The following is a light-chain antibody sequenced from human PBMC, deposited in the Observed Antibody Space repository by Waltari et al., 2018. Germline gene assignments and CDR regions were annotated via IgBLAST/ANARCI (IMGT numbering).Light chain of an antibody. CDR2: GAS. Sequence: EIVLTQSPGTLSLSPGERATLSCRASQSGNTYLAWYQQKPGQAPRLLIYGASSRATGIPDRFSGRGSGTDFTLTISRRETEDFAVYHCHQYGTSPGTFGQGTKVEIK. CDR3: HQYGTSPGT. V-gene: IGKV3-20*01. J-gene: IGKJ1*01. CDR1: QSGNTY.